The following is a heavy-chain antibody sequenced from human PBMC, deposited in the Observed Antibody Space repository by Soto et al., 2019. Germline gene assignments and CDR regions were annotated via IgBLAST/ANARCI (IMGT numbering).Heavy chain of an antibody. Sequence: QVQLVQSGAEVKKPGASVKVSCKASGYTFTGYYMHWVRQAPGQGLEWMGWINPNSGGTNYAQKFQGWVTMTRDTPISTAYMELSRLRSDDTAVYYCAVPLLIAAAGTWGMDVWGQGTTVTVSS. CDR2: INPNSGGT. J-gene: IGHJ6*02. CDR3: AVPLLIAAAGTWGMDV. V-gene: IGHV1-2*04. D-gene: IGHD6-13*01. CDR1: GYTFTGYY.